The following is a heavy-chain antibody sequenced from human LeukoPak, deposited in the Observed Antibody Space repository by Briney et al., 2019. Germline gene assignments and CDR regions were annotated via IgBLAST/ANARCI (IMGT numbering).Heavy chain of an antibody. CDR2: TSESGDTT. J-gene: IGHJ4*02. CDR1: GFTFSSYG. D-gene: IGHD1-26*01. CDR3: KVGSRTRAVAFDF. Sequence: GGSLRLSCAASGFTFSSYGMHWVRQAPGKGLEWVSATSESGDTTFYADSVKGRFTTSRDNSRNTLYLQMNSLRAEDTAVYYCKVGSRTRAVAFDFWGQGTLVTVSS. V-gene: IGHV3-23*01.